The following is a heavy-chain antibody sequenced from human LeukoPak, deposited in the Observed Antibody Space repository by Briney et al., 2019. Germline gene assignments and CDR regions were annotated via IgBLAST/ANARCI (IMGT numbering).Heavy chain of an antibody. Sequence: SETLSLTCAVSGGSFSNYYWSWIRQPPGKGLEWVGEINHSGSTNYNPTLKSRATISVDTSKNQFSLKLSSVTAADTAVYYCCRGGEVVYLAGGTNEYWGQGTLVTVSS. CDR3: CRGGEVVYLAGGTNEY. V-gene: IGHV4-34*01. CDR1: GGSFSNYY. D-gene: IGHD1-20*01. J-gene: IGHJ4*02. CDR2: INHSGST.